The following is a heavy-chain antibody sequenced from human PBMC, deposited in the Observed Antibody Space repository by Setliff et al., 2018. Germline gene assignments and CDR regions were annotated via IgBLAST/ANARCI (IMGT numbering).Heavy chain of an antibody. CDR3: ARTLYDYDILTGPGYYFDY. CDR1: GGSISSGGYY. J-gene: IGHJ4*02. V-gene: IGHV4-39*07. Sequence: SETLSLTCTVSGGSISSGGYYWSWIRQHPGKGLEWIGNIYYSGSTYYNPSLKSRLTISVDKSKNQFSLKLSSVTAADTAVYYCARTLYDYDILTGPGYYFDYWGQGTLVTVSS. D-gene: IGHD3-9*01. CDR2: IYYSGST.